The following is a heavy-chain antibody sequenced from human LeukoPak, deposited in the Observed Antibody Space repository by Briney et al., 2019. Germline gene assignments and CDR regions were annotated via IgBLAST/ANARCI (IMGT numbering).Heavy chain of an antibody. CDR1: GDSLSSSY. D-gene: IGHD2-15*01. CDR3: ARVCSGGNCYSGVCDF. J-gene: IGHJ4*02. V-gene: IGHV4-4*07. Sequence: SETLSLTCTVSGDSLSSSYWRWVRQPAGKGLEWIRRIYTSGYTNYNPSLRGRVTVSVDTSKNQFSLKLTAITDADAAVYYCARVCSGGNCYSGVCDFWGQGTQVSVSS. CDR2: IYTSGYT.